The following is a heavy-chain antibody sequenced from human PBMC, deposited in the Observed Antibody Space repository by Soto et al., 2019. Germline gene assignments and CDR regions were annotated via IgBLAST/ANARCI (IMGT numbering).Heavy chain of an antibody. D-gene: IGHD3-10*01. J-gene: IGHJ6*02. V-gene: IGHV3-48*03. CDR3: ARVLGFGDLLGKYYYGMDV. Sequence: EVQLVESGGGLVQPGGSLRLSCAASGFPFSSYEMNWVRQAPGKGLEWVSYISSSGSTIYYADSVKGRFTISRDNAKNSLYMQMNSLRAEDTAVYYCARVLGFGDLLGKYYYGMDVWGQGTTVTVSS. CDR1: GFPFSSYE. CDR2: ISSSGSTI.